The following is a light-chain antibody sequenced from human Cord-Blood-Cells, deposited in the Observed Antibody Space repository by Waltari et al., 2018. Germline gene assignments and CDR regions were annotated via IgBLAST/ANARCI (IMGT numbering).Light chain of an antibody. V-gene: IGLV5-45*02. CDR1: SGINVGTYR. J-gene: IGLJ3*02. CDR2: YKSDSDK. Sequence: SLSASPGASASLTCTLRSGINVGTYRIYWYQQKPGSTPQYLLRYKSDSDKQQGSGVPSRFSGSKDASANAGILLISGLQPEDEADYYCMIWHSSAWVFGGGTKLTVL. CDR3: MIWHSSAWV.